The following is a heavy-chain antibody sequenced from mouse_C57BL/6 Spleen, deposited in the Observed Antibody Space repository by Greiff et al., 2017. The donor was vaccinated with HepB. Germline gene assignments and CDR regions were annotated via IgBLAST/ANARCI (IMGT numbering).Heavy chain of an antibody. CDR3: ARLGGNYWYFDV. Sequence: EVKLEESGGGLVKPGGSLKLSCAASGFTFSSYTMSWVRQTPEKRLEWVATISGGGGNPYYPDSVKGRFTISRDNAKNTLYLQMSSRRSEDTALYYCARLGGNYWYFDVWGTGTTVTVSS. CDR1: GFTFSSYT. CDR2: ISGGGGNP. V-gene: IGHV5-9*01. J-gene: IGHJ1*03. D-gene: IGHD2-1*01.